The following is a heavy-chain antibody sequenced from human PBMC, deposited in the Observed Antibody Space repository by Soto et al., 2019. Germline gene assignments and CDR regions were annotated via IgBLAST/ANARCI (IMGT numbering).Heavy chain of an antibody. CDR3: SCDRDLLAGSPHYFGF. Sequence: QGLEWMGWISAYNGNTNYAQKLQGRVTMTTDTSTSTAYMELRSLRSDDTAVYFCSCDRDLLAGSPHYFGFWGQGALLTVSS. D-gene: IGHD2-21*01. CDR2: ISAYNGNT. V-gene: IGHV1-18*01. J-gene: IGHJ4*01.